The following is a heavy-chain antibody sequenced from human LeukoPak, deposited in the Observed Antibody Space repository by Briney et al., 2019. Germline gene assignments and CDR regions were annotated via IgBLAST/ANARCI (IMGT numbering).Heavy chain of an antibody. CDR1: GASLNNYR. V-gene: IGHV4-4*07. J-gene: IGHJ5*02. D-gene: IGHD3-22*01. CDR3: TRGYFDSSEHNSYAP. CDR2: ILLSGLSTSGST. Sequence: SETRSLTCTVDGASLNNYRWTWIRQPAGKGLEWIGCILLSGLSTSGSTNYNPSLSSSVTMSLDTSKKQFFLNLTSVTAADTAVYYCTRGYFDSSEHNSYAPWGQGTLVTVSS.